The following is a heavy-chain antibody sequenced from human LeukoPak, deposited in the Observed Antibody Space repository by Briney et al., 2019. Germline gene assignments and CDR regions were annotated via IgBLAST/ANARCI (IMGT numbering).Heavy chain of an antibody. Sequence: GGSLRLSCAASGFTFSSYWMHRVRQAPGKGLVWVSRINSDGSSTSYADSVKGRFTISRDNAKNTLYLQMNSLRAEDTAVYYCARVGYYAHAFDIWGQGTMVTVSS. CDR2: INSDGSST. CDR1: GFTFSSYW. CDR3: ARVGYYAHAFDI. D-gene: IGHD3-10*01. V-gene: IGHV3-74*01. J-gene: IGHJ3*02.